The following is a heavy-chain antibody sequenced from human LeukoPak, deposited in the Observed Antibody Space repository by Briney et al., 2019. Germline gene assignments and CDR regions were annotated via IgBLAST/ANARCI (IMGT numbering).Heavy chain of an antibody. Sequence: ASVKVSCKASGYTISDYFMHWVRQAPGQGLEWMGWINPNSGGTNYAQKFQGRVTMTRDTSISTAYMELSRLRSDDTAVYYCARDAGRGSYGYWGQGTLVTVSS. D-gene: IGHD1-26*01. CDR1: GYTISDYF. CDR3: ARDAGRGSYGY. J-gene: IGHJ4*02. V-gene: IGHV1-2*02. CDR2: INPNSGGT.